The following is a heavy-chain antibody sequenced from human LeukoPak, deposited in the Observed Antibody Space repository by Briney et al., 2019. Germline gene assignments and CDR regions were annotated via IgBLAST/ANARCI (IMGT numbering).Heavy chain of an antibody. V-gene: IGHV3-49*04. J-gene: IGHJ1*01. Sequence: GGSLGLSCTASGFTFGDYAMSWVRQAPGKGLEWVGFIRSKAYGGTTEYAASVKGRFTISRDDSKSIAYLQMNSLKTEDTAVYYCTRDAGIYCSGGSCYSYAEYFQHWGQGTLVTVSS. D-gene: IGHD2-15*01. CDR3: TRDAGIYCSGGSCYSYAEYFQH. CDR1: GFTFGDYA. CDR2: IRSKAYGGTT.